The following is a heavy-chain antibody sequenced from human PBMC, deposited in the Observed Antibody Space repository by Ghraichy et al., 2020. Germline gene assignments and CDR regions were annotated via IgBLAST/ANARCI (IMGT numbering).Heavy chain of an antibody. D-gene: IGHD3-3*01. V-gene: IGHV1-2*04. CDR1: GYTFTGYY. J-gene: IGHJ4*02. CDR2: INPNSGGT. CDR3: ARGGGYDFWSGYYLSYFDY. Sequence: ASVKVSCKASGYTFTGYYMHWVRQAPGQGLEWMGWINPNSGGTNYAQKFQGWVTMTRDTSISTAYMELSRLRSDDTAVYYCARGGGYDFWSGYYLSYFDYWGQGTLVTVSS.